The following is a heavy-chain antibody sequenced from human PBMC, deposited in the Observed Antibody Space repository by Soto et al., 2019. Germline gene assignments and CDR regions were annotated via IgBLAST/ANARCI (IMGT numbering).Heavy chain of an antibody. Sequence: PSETLSLTCAVSGGSITSDYYAWSWIRQPPGKALEWIGYIYDSGTAYYNPSLQSRVSMSVDISKNQLSLKLTSVTAADTAVYYCASSGPAVLNGFYYPDMDVWGQGTTVTVSS. J-gene: IGHJ6*02. D-gene: IGHD2-2*01. V-gene: IGHV4-30-2*01. CDR2: IYDSGTA. CDR3: ASSGPAVLNGFYYPDMDV. CDR1: GGSITSDYYA.